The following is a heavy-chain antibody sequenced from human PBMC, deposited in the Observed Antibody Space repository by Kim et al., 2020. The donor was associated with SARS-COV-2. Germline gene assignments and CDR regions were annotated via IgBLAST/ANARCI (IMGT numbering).Heavy chain of an antibody. CDR2: IWYDGSNK. CDR3: AKDLPSLTRAGSAHDAFAI. J-gene: IGHJ3*02. CDR1: GFTFSSYG. D-gene: IGHD7-27*01. Sequence: GGSLRLSCAASGFTFSSYGMHWVRQAPGKGLEWVSVIWYDGSNKYYADSVKGRFTISRDNSKNTLYLQMNSLRAEDTAVYYCAKDLPSLTRAGSAHDAFAIWGQGTIVTVSS. V-gene: IGHV3-33*06.